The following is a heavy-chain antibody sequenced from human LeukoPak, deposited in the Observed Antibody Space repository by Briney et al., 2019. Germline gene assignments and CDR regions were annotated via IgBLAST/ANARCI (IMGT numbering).Heavy chain of an antibody. V-gene: IGHV3-30*18. CDR1: GFTFSSYS. D-gene: IGHD5-24*01. Sequence: GGSLRLSCAASGFTFSSYSIYWVRQAPGKGLEWVAIVSYDGINKYYADSVKGRFTISRDNSNNTLYLQMNTLRAEDTAVYYCAKSREGVPTRCLDYWGQGTLVTVSS. J-gene: IGHJ4*02. CDR3: AKSREGVPTRCLDY. CDR2: VSYDGINK.